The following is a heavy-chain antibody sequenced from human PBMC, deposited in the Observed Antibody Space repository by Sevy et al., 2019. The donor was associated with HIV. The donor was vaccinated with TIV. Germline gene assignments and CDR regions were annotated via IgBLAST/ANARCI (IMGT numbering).Heavy chain of an antibody. J-gene: IGHJ4*02. V-gene: IGHV3-9*01. CDR2: ISWNSGRI. D-gene: IGHD3-10*01. CDR3: ANDIHGRISITMVRGATCDY. CDR1: GFTFHDYA. Sequence: GGSLRLSCTASGFTFHDYAMHWVRQAPGKGLEWVSGISWNSGRIGYADSVKGRFTISRDNAKNSLYLQMNSLRAEDTALYYCANDIHGRISITMVRGATCDYWGQGTLVTVSS.